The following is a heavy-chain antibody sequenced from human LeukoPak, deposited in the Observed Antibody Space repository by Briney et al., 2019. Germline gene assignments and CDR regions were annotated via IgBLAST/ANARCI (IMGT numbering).Heavy chain of an antibody. CDR1: GFTFSSYS. D-gene: IGHD2-2*01. J-gene: IGHJ5*02. CDR2: IKQDGSEK. CDR3: AREYQLLSGNWFDP. Sequence: GGSLRLSCAASGFTFSSYSMHWVRQAPGKGLEWVANIKQDGSEKYYVDSVKGRFTISRDNAKNSLYLQMNSLRAEDTAVYYCAREYQLLSGNWFDPWGQGTLVTVSS. V-gene: IGHV3-7*01.